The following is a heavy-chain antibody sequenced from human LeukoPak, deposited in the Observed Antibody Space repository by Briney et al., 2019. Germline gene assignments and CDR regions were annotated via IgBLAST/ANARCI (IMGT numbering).Heavy chain of an antibody. J-gene: IGHJ6*02. CDR2: ISDSGRT. CDR3: ARDQWMGRNSWGYYYYGMDV. CDR1: DDSISSYN. D-gene: IGHD3-16*01. Sequence: PSETLSLTCTVSDDSISSYNWTWIRQPPGKGLEWVGFISDSGRTNYNPSLKSRVTISADTSKKQVSLKLSSVTAADTAVYYCARDQWMGRNSWGYYYYGMDVWGQGTTVTVSS. V-gene: IGHV4-59*01.